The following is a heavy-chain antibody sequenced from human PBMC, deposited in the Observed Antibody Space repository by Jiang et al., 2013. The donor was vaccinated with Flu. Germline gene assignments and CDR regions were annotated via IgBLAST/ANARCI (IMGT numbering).Heavy chain of an antibody. Sequence: VQLVESGGGLVKPGGSLRLSCAASGFTFSDAWMNWVRQAPGRGLEWIGRVTSIADGGTTEYAAPVKGRFTISRDDSKTTLYLHMSSLKSEDSAMYYCASLTRGYWGQGTLVTVSS. CDR2: VTSIADGGTT. CDR3: ASLTRGY. J-gene: IGHJ4*02. CDR1: GFTFSDAW. V-gene: IGHV3-15*01.